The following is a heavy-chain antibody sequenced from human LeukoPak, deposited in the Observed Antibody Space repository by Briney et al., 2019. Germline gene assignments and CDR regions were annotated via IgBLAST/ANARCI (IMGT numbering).Heavy chain of an antibody. CDR2: ISGSGGST. Sequence: QPGGSLRLSCAASGFTFSSYAMSWVRQAPGKGLEWVSAISGSGGSTYYADSVKGRFTISRDNSKNTLYLQMNSLRAEDTAVYYCVRTMVRGVISYYFDSWGQGTLVTVSS. D-gene: IGHD3-10*01. J-gene: IGHJ4*02. V-gene: IGHV3-23*01. CDR3: VRTMVRGVISYYFDS. CDR1: GFTFSSYA.